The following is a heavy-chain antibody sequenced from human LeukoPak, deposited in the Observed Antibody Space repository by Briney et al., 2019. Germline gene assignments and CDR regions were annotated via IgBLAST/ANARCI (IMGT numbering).Heavy chain of an antibody. CDR3: ARAEKYSSSWYGSLYDYYMDV. D-gene: IGHD6-13*01. Sequence: GESLKISCKGSGYSFTSYWNGWVRQLPGKGLEWMGIISPGDSDTRYSPSCQGQVTISADKSISAAYLQWSSLKASDTAMYYCARAEKYSSSWYGSLYDYYMDVWGKGTTVTV. J-gene: IGHJ6*03. CDR2: ISPGDSDT. V-gene: IGHV5-51*01. CDR1: GYSFTSYW.